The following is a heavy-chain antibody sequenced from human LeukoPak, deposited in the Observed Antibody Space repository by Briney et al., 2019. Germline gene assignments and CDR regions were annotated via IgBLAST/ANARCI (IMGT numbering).Heavy chain of an antibody. J-gene: IGHJ4*02. CDR1: GGSISSGDYY. CDR2: IYYSGST. CDR3: ASDDYGDYNFDY. V-gene: IGHV4-30-4*08. Sequence: SETLSLTCTVSGGSISSGDYYWSWIRQPPGKGLESIGYIYYSGSTYYNPSLKSRVTISVDTSKNQFSLKLSSVTAADTAVYYCASDDYGDYNFDYWGQGTLVTVSS. D-gene: IGHD4-17*01.